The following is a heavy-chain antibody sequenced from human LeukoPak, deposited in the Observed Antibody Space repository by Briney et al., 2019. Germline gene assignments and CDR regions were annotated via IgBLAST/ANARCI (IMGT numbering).Heavy chain of an antibody. CDR1: GRSIRRCY. D-gene: IGHD5-12*01. Sequence: SETLSLTCTVSGRSIRRCYWRWIRQPPGKGLEWIGYIYYSGSTNYNPSLKSRVTISVDTSENQFSLKLTSVTAADTAVYFCARRLNSGLNGYWGQGTLVTVSS. CDR2: IYYSGST. V-gene: IGHV4-59*08. CDR3: ARRLNSGLNGY. J-gene: IGHJ4*02.